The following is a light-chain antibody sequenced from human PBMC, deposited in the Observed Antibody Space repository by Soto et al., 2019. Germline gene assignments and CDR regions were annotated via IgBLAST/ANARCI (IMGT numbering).Light chain of an antibody. CDR1: QDIGNY. V-gene: IGKV1-33*01. CDR3: QQYDTLPPYT. CDR2: DAS. J-gene: IGKJ2*01. Sequence: DIQMTQSPSSLSASVGDRVTIACQANQDIGNYLNWYQQKPGKAPRLLIYDASNLEIGVPSRFSGSGSVTDFTFTISNLQPEDIATYYCQQYDTLPPYTFGQGTKVELK.